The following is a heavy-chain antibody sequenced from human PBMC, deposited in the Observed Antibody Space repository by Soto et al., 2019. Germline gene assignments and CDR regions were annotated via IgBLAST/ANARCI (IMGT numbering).Heavy chain of an antibody. V-gene: IGHV3-9*01. CDR2: ISWNSGSI. D-gene: IGHD2-2*01. CDR3: AKGGYCSSTSCYPLYYYYYGMDV. Sequence: HPGGSLRLSCAASGFTFDDYAMHWVRQAPGKGLEWVSGISWNSGSIGYADSVKGRFTISRDNAKNSLYLQMNSLRAEDTALYYCAKGGYCSSTSCYPLYYYYYGMDVWGQGTTVTVS. J-gene: IGHJ6*02. CDR1: GFTFDDYA.